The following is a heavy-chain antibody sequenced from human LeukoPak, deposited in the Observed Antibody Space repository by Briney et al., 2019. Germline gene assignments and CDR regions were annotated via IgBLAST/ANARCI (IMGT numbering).Heavy chain of an antibody. CDR1: GGSISHDNW. D-gene: IGHD4-17*01. CDR3: ARALRFDY. CDR2: IYHSGSS. J-gene: IGHJ4*02. V-gene: IGHV4-4*02. Sequence: PSETLSLTCVVSGGSISHDNWWSWVRQPPGKGLEWIGEIYHSGSSNYNPSLKSRVTISVDTSKNQFSLKLSSVTAADTAVYYCARALRFDYWGQGTLVTVSS.